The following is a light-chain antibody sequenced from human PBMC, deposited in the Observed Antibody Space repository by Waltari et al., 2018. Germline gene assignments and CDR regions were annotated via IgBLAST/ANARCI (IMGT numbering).Light chain of an antibody. Sequence: QAVLTQPPSVSGAPGQRVTISCTGSSSNIGAGYDVHWYQQFSGTAPKLPIYGNNNRPSGVPDRFSGSKSGTSASLAITGLQAEDEADYYCQSYDRSHVVFGGGTKLTVL. V-gene: IGLV1-40*01. CDR1: SSNIGAGYD. CDR3: QSYDRSHVV. J-gene: IGLJ2*01. CDR2: GNN.